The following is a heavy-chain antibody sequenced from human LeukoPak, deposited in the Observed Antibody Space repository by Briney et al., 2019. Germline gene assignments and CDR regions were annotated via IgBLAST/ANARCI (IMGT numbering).Heavy chain of an antibody. J-gene: IGHJ3*02. Sequence: SGPVLVKPTETLTLTCTVSGFSLNNARMDVSWIRQPPGKALEWLAHIFSTDEKSYSTSLKSRLTISKDTSRSQVVLTVTNMDPVDTVTYYCARRVGATNAFDIWGQGTMVTVSS. CDR3: ARRVGATNAFDI. CDR1: GFSLNNARMD. CDR2: IFSTDEK. V-gene: IGHV2-26*01. D-gene: IGHD1-26*01.